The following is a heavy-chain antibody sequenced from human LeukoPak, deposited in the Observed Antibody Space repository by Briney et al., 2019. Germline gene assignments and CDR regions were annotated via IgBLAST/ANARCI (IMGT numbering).Heavy chain of an antibody. CDR3: ARVRGYYYYYYGMDV. Sequence: GASVKVSCKASGYTFTGYYMHWVRQAPGQGLEWMGWINPNSGGTNYAQKFQGRVTMTRDTSISTAYMELSRLRSDDTAVYYCARVRGYYYYYYGMDVWGQGTTVTVSS. V-gene: IGHV1-2*02. J-gene: IGHJ6*02. CDR1: GYTFTGYY. CDR2: INPNSGGT.